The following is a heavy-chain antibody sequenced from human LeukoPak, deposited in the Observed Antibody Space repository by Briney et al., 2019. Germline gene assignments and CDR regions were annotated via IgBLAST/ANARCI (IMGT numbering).Heavy chain of an antibody. Sequence: PGGSLRLSCAASGFTFNSYAMNWVRQAPGKGLEWISAISASGASTFYAASVKGRFTISRDNAKNTVSLQLNSLRAEDTAIYYCAKTYRDYFDYWGRGALVTVSS. CDR1: GFTFNSYA. V-gene: IGHV3-23*01. CDR2: ISASGAST. D-gene: IGHD5-18*01. J-gene: IGHJ4*02. CDR3: AKTYRDYFDY.